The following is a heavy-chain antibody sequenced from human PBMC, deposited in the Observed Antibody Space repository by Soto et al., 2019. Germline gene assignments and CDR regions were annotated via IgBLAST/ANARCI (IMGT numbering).Heavy chain of an antibody. CDR2: ISYDGSNK. CDR1: GFTFSRYD. V-gene: IGHV3-30*18. J-gene: IGHJ6*02. D-gene: IGHD3-10*01. CDR3: AKDLGSGKPYYYYAMDV. Sequence: VQLVESGGGLVQPGGSLRLSCATSGFTFSRYDMHWVRQVTGKGLEWVAVISYDGSNKYYAESVKGRFIISRDKSENTLYLQMNSLRAEDTAVYYCAKDLGSGKPYYYYAMDVWGQGTTVTVSS.